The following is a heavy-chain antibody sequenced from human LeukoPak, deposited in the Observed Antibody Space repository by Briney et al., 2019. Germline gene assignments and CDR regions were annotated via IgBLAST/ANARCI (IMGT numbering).Heavy chain of an antibody. D-gene: IGHD4-17*01. V-gene: IGHV3-30*18. CDR3: AKRPSDYGDYVSYFGH. Sequence: GRSLRLSCGASGFSFISYGMHWVRQAPGKGLEWVGVISDDGRSKDYADSVKGRFTISRDNSKDTLYLQMNSLRAEDTAVYYCAKRPSDYGDYVSYFGHWGQGTLVTVSS. CDR2: ISDDGRSK. J-gene: IGHJ4*02. CDR1: GFSFISYG.